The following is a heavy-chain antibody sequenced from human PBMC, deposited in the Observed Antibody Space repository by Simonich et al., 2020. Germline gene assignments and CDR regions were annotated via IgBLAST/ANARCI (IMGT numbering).Heavy chain of an antibody. CDR2: INHSGST. J-gene: IGHJ4*02. V-gene: IGHV4-34*01. D-gene: IGHD1-1*01. CDR1: GGSFSGYY. Sequence: QVQLQQWGAGLLKPSEPLSLTCAVYGGSFSGYYGSWNSQPPGKGLECIGEINHSGSTKYNPSRKSRVTISVDTSKNQFSLRLSSVTAADTAVYYCARHLQLGPFDYWGQGTLVTVSS. CDR3: ARHLQLGPFDY.